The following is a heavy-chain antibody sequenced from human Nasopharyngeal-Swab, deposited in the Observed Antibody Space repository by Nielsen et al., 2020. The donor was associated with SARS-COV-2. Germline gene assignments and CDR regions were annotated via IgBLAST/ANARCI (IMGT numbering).Heavy chain of an antibody. Sequence: ESLKISCPASWFTVSSYYMSWVLQAPGKGLEWVSVIYSGGNTYYADSVKGRFTISRDNSKNTLYLQMNSLRTEDTAVYYCATAWDLGPFDIWGQGTMVTVSS. V-gene: IGHV3-53*01. CDR3: ATAWDLGPFDI. CDR1: WFTVSSYY. J-gene: IGHJ3*02. D-gene: IGHD1-26*01. CDR2: IYSGGNT.